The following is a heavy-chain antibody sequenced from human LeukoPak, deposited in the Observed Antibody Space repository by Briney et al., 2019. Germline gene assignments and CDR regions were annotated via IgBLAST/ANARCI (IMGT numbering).Heavy chain of an antibody. D-gene: IGHD2-15*01. Sequence: SETLSLTCTVSGGSISSYYWTWIRQSPGKGLEWIGYIYYSGSTNYNPSLKSRVTISVDTSKNQFSLKLSSVTAADTAVYYCARVLDGGDAFDIWGQGTMVTVSS. CDR3: ARVLDGGDAFDI. J-gene: IGHJ3*02. V-gene: IGHV4-59*01. CDR1: GGSISSYY. CDR2: IYYSGST.